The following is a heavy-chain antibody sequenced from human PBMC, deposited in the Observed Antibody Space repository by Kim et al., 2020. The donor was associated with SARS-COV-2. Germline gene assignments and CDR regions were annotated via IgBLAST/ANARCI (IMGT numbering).Heavy chain of an antibody. Sequence: SETLSLTCTVSGGSISSYYWSWIRQPPGKGLEWIGYIYYSGSTNYNPSLKSRVTISVDTSKNQFSLKLSSVTAADTAVYYCARDGSSSLGMDYYYYYMDVWGKGTTVTVSS. D-gene: IGHD6-6*01. J-gene: IGHJ6*03. CDR2: IYYSGST. V-gene: IGHV4-59*01. CDR1: GGSISSYY. CDR3: ARDGSSSLGMDYYYYYMDV.